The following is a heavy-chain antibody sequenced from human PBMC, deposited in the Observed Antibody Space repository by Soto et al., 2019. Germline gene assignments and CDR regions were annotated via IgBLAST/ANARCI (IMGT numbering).Heavy chain of an antibody. CDR2: INPNSGGT. CDR3: ARDARGDQAPMAD. J-gene: IGHJ4*02. CDR1: GYTFTGYY. V-gene: IGHV1-2*04. D-gene: IGHD2-2*01. Sequence: GASVKVSCKASGYTFTGYYMHWVRQAPGQGLEWMGWINPNSGGTNYAQKFQGWVTMTRDTSISTAYMELSRLRSDDTAVYYCARDARGDQAPMADWGQGTLVTVSS.